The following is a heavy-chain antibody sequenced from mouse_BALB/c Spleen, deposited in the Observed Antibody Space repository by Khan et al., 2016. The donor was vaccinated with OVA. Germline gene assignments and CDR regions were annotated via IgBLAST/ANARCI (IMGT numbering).Heavy chain of an antibody. CDR1: GYTLTRYY. CDR3: TRNYGYDYFDY. J-gene: IGHJ2*01. Sequence: QVHVKQSGAELVKPGASVKLSCKASGYTLTRYYMYWVKQRPGQGLEWIGGINPSTGGTNLTEKFKNKATLTVDKSSTTVYMQLSSLTSEDTAVYYCTRNYGYDYFDYWGQGTTLTVSS. D-gene: IGHD1-2*01. V-gene: IGHV1S81*02. CDR2: INPSTGGT.